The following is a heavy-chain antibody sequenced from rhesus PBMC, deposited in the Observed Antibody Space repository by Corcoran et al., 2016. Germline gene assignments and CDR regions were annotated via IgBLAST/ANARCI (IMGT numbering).Heavy chain of an antibody. CDR1: GFSLSTSGMG. V-gene: IGHV2S1*01. CDR3: ARASYSNYPGYGLDS. D-gene: IGHD4-23*01. J-gene: IGHJ6*01. Sequence: QVTLKESGPALVKPTQTLTLTCTFSGFSLSTSGMGVGWIRQPPGKALEWLASIYWEDDKYSSTSRKSRLTISKDTSKHPVVLTMTNMDPVDTATSYCARASYSNYPGYGLDSWGQGVVVTVSS. CDR2: IYWEDDK.